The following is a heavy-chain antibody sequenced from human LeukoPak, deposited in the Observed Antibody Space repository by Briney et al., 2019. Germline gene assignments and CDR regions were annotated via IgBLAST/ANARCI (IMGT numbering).Heavy chain of an antibody. CDR2: INPNSGGT. J-gene: IGHJ4*02. CDR1: GYTFTGYY. D-gene: IGHD1-26*01. Sequence: ASVKVSCKASGYTFTGYYMHWVRQAPGQGLEWMGRINPNSGGTNYAQKFQGRVTMTRDTSISTAYMELSRLRSDDTAVYYCARVSVYRSDFDYWGQGTLVTVSS. V-gene: IGHV1-2*06. CDR3: ARVSVYRSDFDY.